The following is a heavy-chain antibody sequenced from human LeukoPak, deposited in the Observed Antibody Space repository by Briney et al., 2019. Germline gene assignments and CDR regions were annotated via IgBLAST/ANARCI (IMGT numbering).Heavy chain of an antibody. CDR3: VRDRYCSSSSCNPAARGYFLY. V-gene: IGHV1-18*01. D-gene: IGHD2-2*01. Sequence: GASVKVSCKASGYTFTSYSFSWVRQAPGQGLEWMGWISAYNANTDNAQKVQGRVTMTTDTSTSTAYMELRSLRSDDTAMYYCVRDRYCSSSSCNPAARGYFLYWGQGTLVTVSS. CDR2: ISAYNANT. J-gene: IGHJ1*01. CDR1: GYTFTSYS.